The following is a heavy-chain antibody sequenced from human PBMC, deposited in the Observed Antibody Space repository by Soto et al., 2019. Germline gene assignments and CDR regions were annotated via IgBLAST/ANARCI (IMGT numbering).Heavy chain of an antibody. V-gene: IGHV4-4*02. J-gene: IGHJ3*02. CDR3: AKNGWYSADI. CDR1: GASVSSDNW. Sequence: QMRLQESGPGLVKPSGTLSLACAVSGASVSSDNWWSLVRQPPGKGLEWIGEICHSETTNYNPSLKSRATISVDKSKNQFSLTLTSVTAADTAVYYCAKNGWYSADIWGQGTMVTVSS. D-gene: IGHD6-19*01. CDR2: ICHSETT.